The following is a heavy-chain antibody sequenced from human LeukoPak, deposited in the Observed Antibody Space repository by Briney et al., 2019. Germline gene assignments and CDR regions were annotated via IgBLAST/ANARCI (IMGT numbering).Heavy chain of an antibody. CDR1: GYSISSGYY. CDR3: ARGSRTFGVVVVVATAGDAFDI. V-gene: IGHV4-38-2*01. CDR2: IHHTGST. Sequence: SETLSLTCAVSGYSISSGYYWGWIRQPPGKGLEWIGSIHHTGSTYYNPSLKSRATISVDTSKNQFSLKLSSVTAADTAVYYCARGSRTFGVVVVVATAGDAFDIWGQGTMVTVSS. D-gene: IGHD2-15*01. J-gene: IGHJ3*02.